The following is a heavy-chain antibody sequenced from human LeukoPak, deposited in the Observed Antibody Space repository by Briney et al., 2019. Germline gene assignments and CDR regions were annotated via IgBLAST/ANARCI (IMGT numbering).Heavy chain of an antibody. Sequence: GRSLRLSCAASGFTFSSYAMHWVRQAPGKGLEGVAVISYDGSNKYYADSVKGRFTISRDNSKNTLYLQMNSLRAEDTAVYYCARDLGLVVVQAAIRGVSSYGMDVWGQGTTVTVS. CDR2: ISYDGSNK. CDR3: ARDLGLVVVQAAIRGVSSYGMDV. CDR1: GFTFSSYA. V-gene: IGHV3-30*04. D-gene: IGHD2-2*01. J-gene: IGHJ6*02.